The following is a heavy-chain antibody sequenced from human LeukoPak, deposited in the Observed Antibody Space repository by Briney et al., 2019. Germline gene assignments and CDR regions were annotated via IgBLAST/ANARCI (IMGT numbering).Heavy chain of an antibody. Sequence: GASVKVSCKASGGTFSSYTISWVRQAPGQGLEWMGRIIPILGIANYAQKFHGRVTITADKSTSTAYMELSSLRSEDTAVYYCARDLAPCSSTSCYPYFDYWGQGTLVTVSS. J-gene: IGHJ4*02. CDR1: GGTFSSYT. V-gene: IGHV1-69*04. CDR3: ARDLAPCSSTSCYPYFDY. CDR2: IIPILGIA. D-gene: IGHD2-2*01.